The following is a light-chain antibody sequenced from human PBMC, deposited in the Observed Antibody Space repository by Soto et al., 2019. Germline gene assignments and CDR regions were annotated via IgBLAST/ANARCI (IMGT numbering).Light chain of an antibody. J-gene: IGLJ1*01. CDR2: EVN. CDR3: SSYAGSNNFI. CDR1: SSAVGGYKY. Sequence: QSALTQPPSASGSPGQSVTISCTGTSSAVGGYKYVSWYQQHPGEAPKLMIYEVNKRPSGVPDRFSGSKSGNTASLAVSGLQAEDEADYYCSSYAGSNNFIFGTGTKGTVL. V-gene: IGLV2-8*01.